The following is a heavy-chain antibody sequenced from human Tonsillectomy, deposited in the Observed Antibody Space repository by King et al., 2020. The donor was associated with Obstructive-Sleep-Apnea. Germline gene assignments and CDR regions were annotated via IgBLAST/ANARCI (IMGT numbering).Heavy chain of an antibody. CDR3: ANTSGSGWGWVDY. D-gene: IGHD3-3*01. Sequence: VQLVESGGVVVQPGGSLRLSCAASGFTFDDYAMHWVRQAPGKGLEWVSLISWNGGSTYYDDSVKGRFTISRDNSKNALYLQMNSLRAEDTALYYCANTSGSGWGWVDYWGQGTLVTVSS. CDR1: GFTFDDYA. V-gene: IGHV3-43D*03. J-gene: IGHJ4*02. CDR2: ISWNGGST.